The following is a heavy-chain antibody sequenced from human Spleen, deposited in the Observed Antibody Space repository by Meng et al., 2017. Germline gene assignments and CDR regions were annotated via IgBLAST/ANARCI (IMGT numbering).Heavy chain of an antibody. CDR3: AKDLYSSGWNMGDY. D-gene: IGHD6-19*01. CDR1: GYTFTGYY. V-gene: IGHV1-2*06. Sequence: ASVNVSCKASGYTFTGYYMHWVRQAPGQGLEWMGRINPNSGGTNYAQKFQGRVTMTRDTSISTAYMELSRLRSDDTAMYYCAKDLYSSGWNMGDYWGQGTLVTVSS. J-gene: IGHJ4*02. CDR2: INPNSGGT.